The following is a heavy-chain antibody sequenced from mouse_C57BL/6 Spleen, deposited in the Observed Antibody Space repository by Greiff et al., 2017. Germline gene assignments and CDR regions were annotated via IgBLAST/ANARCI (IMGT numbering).Heavy chain of an antibody. V-gene: IGHV14-1*01. Sequence: EVQLQQSGAELVRPGASVKLSCTASGFNIKDYYMHWVKQRPEQGLEWIGRIDPEDGDTEYAPKFQGKATMTADTSSNTAYLQLSSLTSEDTAVYYCTSREVLLLRFFDYWGQGTTLTVSS. CDR1: GFNIKDYY. J-gene: IGHJ2*01. CDR2: IDPEDGDT. D-gene: IGHD1-1*01. CDR3: TSREVLLLRFFDY.